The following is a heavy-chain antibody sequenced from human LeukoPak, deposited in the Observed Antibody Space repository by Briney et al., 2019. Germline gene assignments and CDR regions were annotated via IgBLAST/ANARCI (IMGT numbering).Heavy chain of an antibody. CDR1: GYTLTELS. D-gene: IGHD6-19*01. J-gene: IGHJ4*02. V-gene: IGHV1-24*01. CDR3: ATAKVAVAGYDY. CDR2: FDPEDGET. Sequence: ASVKVSCTVSGYTLTELSMHWVRRAPGKGLEWMGGFDPEDGETIYAQKFQGRVTMTEDTSTDTAYMELSSLRSEDAAVYYCATAKVAVAGYDYWGQGTLVTVSS.